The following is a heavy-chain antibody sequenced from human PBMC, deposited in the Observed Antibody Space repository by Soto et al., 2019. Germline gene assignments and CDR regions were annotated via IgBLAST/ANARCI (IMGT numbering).Heavy chain of an antibody. Sequence: QVQLVQSGAEVRKPGSSVKVSCKASGGTFSRYAINWVRQAPGQGLEWMGGIIPMFGTTHYAQKFKGRVTITADEYTSTVYMELNTLRSEDAAVYYCARASIHGSSWYFWFDPWGQGTLVTVSS. D-gene: IGHD6-13*01. V-gene: IGHV1-69*01. CDR3: ARASIHGSSWYFWFDP. CDR1: GGTFSRYA. J-gene: IGHJ5*01. CDR2: IIPMFGTT.